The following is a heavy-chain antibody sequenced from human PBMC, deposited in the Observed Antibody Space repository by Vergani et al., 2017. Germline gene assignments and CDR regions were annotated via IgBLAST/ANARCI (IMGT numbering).Heavy chain of an antibody. CDR1: GFSFDDYG. J-gene: IGHJ6*03. CDR3: VKAVVPAAPGGYYYYYMDV. Sequence: EVQVVESGGGLVQPGRSLRLSCAASGFSFDDYGMHWVRQAPGRGLEWVSGISWNSNSIGYADSVKGRFTISRDNARNSLYLEMNSLRPEDTALYYCVKAVVPAAPGGYYYYYMDVWGKGTTVTVSS. V-gene: IGHV3-9*01. CDR2: ISWNSNSI. D-gene: IGHD2-2*01.